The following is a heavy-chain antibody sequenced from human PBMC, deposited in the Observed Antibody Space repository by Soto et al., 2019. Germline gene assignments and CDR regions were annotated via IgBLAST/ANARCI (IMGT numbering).Heavy chain of an antibody. Sequence: PGESLKISCQGSGYNFATHWIGWVRHKAGKGLEWMGIIFPGDAETRYSPSFQGHITISADKSISIAYLRWSSLKASDTGIYYCATPGGFGMDVWGQGTTVTVSS. CDR1: GYNFATHW. CDR3: ATPGGFGMDV. CDR2: IFPGDAET. D-gene: IGHD5-12*01. J-gene: IGHJ6*02. V-gene: IGHV5-51*03.